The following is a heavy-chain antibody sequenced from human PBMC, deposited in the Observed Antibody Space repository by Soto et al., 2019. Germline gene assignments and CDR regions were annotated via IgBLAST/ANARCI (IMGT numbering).Heavy chain of an antibody. CDR3: ARGSTMVRGVRDYYGMDV. V-gene: IGHV4-59*01. CDR2: IYYSGST. D-gene: IGHD3-10*01. J-gene: IGHJ6*02. CDR1: GGSISSYY. Sequence: SETLSLTCTVSGGSISSYYLSWIRQPPGKGLEWIGYIYYSGSTNYNPSLKSRVTISVDTSKNQFSLKLSSVTAADTAVYYCARGSTMVRGVRDYYGMDVWGQGTTVTVSS.